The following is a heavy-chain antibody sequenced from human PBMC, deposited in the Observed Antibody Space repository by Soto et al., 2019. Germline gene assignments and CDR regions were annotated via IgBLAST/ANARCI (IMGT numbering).Heavy chain of an antibody. CDR1: GGSISSSSYY. CDR2: IYYSGST. CDR3: XXXXXXXXXXXWFDP. Sequence: QLQLQESGPGLVKPSETLSLTCTVSGGSISSSSYYWGWIRQPPGKGLEWIGSIYYSGSTYYNPSLKSRVXXXXXXXXXXXXXXXXXXXXXXXXXXXXXXXXXXXXXXXWFDPWGQGTLVTVSS. V-gene: IGHV4-39*01. J-gene: IGHJ5*02.